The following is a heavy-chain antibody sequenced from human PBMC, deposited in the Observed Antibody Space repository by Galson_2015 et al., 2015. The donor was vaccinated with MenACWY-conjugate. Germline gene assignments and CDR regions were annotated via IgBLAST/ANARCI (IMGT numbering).Heavy chain of an antibody. CDR1: GGSISSYY. CDR2: IYYSGST. V-gene: IGHV4-59*12. CDR3: ARDVRGPYYDSSGYHSYYFDY. Sequence: SETLSLTCTVSGGSISSYYWSWIRQPPGKGLEWIGYIYYSGSTNCNPSLKSRVTISVDTSKNQFSLKLSSVTAADTAVYYCARDVRGPYYDSSGYHSYYFDYWGQGTLVTVSS. D-gene: IGHD3-22*01. J-gene: IGHJ4*02.